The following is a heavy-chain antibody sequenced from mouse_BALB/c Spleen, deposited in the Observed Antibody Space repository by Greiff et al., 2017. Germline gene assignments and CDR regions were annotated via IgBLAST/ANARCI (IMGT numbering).Heavy chain of an antibody. CDR3: ARLITTAFDY. CDR2: ISNGGGST. CDR1: GFTFSSYT. D-gene: IGHD1-2*01. J-gene: IGHJ2*01. V-gene: IGHV5-12-2*01. Sequence: EVHLVESGGGLVQPGGSLKLSCAASGFTFSSYTMSWVRQTPEKRLEWVAYISNGGGSTYYPDTVKGRFTISRDNAKNTLYLQMSSLKSEDTAMYYCARLITTAFDYWGQGTTLTVSS.